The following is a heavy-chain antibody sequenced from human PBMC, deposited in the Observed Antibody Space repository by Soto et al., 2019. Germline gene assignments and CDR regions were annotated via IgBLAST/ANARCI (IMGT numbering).Heavy chain of an antibody. Sequence: SQTLSLTCAISGDSVSSNSAAWNWIRPSPSRGLEWLGRTYYRSKWYNDYAVSVKSRITINPDTSKNQFSLQLNSVTPEDTAVYYCARGYDFWSGYDKGPSGYYGMDVWGPGTMVTVYS. CDR1: GDSVSSNSAA. V-gene: IGHV6-1*01. CDR3: ARGYDFWSGYDKGPSGYYGMDV. J-gene: IGHJ6*02. CDR2: TYYRSKWYN. D-gene: IGHD3-3*01.